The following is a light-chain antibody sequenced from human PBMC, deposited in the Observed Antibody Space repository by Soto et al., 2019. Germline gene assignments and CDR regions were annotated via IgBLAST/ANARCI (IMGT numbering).Light chain of an antibody. Sequence: QSALIQPASVSGSPGQSIAISCAGTGSDVGGYNSVSWYQHHPGKAPKLIIYEVTNRPSGVSDRFSGSKSGSTASLTISGLQADDEADYHCSSYTSVNTYVFGTGTKLTVL. CDR2: EVT. CDR1: GSDVGGYNS. CDR3: SSYTSVNTYV. V-gene: IGLV2-14*01. J-gene: IGLJ1*01.